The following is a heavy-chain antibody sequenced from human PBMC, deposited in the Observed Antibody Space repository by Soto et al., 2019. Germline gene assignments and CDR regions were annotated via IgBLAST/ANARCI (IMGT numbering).Heavy chain of an antibody. Sequence: GGSLRLSCAASGFTFSSYGMHWVRQAPGEGLEWVAVIWYDGSNKYYADSVKGRFTISRDNSKNTLYLQMNSLRAGDTAVYYCARPNSGSYSHFDYWGQGTLVTVSS. J-gene: IGHJ4*02. V-gene: IGHV3-33*01. D-gene: IGHD1-26*01. CDR3: ARPNSGSYSHFDY. CDR1: GFTFSSYG. CDR2: IWYDGSNK.